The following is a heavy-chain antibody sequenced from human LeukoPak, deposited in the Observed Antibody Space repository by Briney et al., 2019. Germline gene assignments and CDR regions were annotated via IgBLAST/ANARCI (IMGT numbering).Heavy chain of an antibody. CDR1: GGSISSYY. D-gene: IGHD1-26*01. CDR3: ARGITGATVYYYYMDV. J-gene: IGHJ6*03. V-gene: IGHV4-59*12. Sequence: SETLSLTCTVSGGSISSYYWSWIRQPPGKGLEWIGYIYYSGSTNYNPSLKSRVTISVDTSKNQFSLKLSSVTAADTAVYYCARGITGATVYYYYMDVWGKGTTVTVSS. CDR2: IYYSGST.